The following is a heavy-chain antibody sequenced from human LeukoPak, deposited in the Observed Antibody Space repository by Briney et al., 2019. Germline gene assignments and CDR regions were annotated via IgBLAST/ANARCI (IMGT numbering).Heavy chain of an antibody. CDR3: AKSHLPNAYSGTYYCDY. J-gene: IGHJ4*02. CDR2: IRYDESKK. D-gene: IGHD1-26*01. V-gene: IGHV3-30*02. Sequence: PGGSLRLSYAASGFTFSYYGMHWVRQAPGKGLEWVAFIRYDESKKFYGDSVKGRFTISRDNSKNTLYLQMNSLRTEDTAVYYCAKSHLPNAYSGTYYCDYWGQGTLVTVSS. CDR1: GFTFSYYG.